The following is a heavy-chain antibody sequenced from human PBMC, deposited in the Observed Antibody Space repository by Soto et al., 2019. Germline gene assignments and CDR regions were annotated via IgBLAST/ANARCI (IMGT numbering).Heavy chain of an antibody. CDR1: GFTFDDYA. V-gene: IGHV3-9*01. CDR2: ISWRGGHI. CDR3: AKGGSATLITTAGTYNRFDP. Sequence: EVQLVESGGGMVQPGRYLRLSCAAVGFTFDDYAMYWVRQAPGRGLGWVSAISWRGGHIAYADPVKGRFTISRDNAMSFLYLPMNSLRVEDSTLYYCAKGGSATLITTAGTYNRFDPWGQGALVTVSS. D-gene: IGHD1-1*01. J-gene: IGHJ5*02.